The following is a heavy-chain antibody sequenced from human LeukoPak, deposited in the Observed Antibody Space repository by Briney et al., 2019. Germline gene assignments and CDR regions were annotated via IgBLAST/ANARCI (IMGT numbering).Heavy chain of an antibody. D-gene: IGHD1-26*01. J-gene: IGHJ4*02. CDR2: INPNSGGT. CDR1: GYTFTGYY. Sequence: ASVKVSCKASGYTFTGYYIHWVRQAPGQGLEWMGWINPNSGGTNYAQKFQGRVTMTRDTSISTAYMELSRLRSDDTAVYYCARGEEWELSTLDYWGQGTLVTVSS. V-gene: IGHV1-2*02. CDR3: ARGEEWELSTLDY.